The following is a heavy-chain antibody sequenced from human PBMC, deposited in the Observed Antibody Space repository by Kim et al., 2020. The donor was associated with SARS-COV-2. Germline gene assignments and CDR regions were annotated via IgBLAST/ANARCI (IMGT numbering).Heavy chain of an antibody. J-gene: IGHJ4*02. Sequence: STNYNPSLKSRVTISVDTSKNQFSLKRSSVTAADTAVYYCARGVIPLLRNWGQGTLVTVSS. D-gene: IGHD3-16*01. CDR3: ARGVIPLLRN. CDR2: ST. V-gene: IGHV4-34*01.